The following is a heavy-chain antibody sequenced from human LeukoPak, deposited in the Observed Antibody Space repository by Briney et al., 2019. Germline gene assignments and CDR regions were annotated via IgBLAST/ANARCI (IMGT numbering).Heavy chain of an antibody. J-gene: IGHJ4*02. CDR3: ARDLDYRPSNFAY. V-gene: IGHV3-30-3*01. CDR2: ISYDGSNK. D-gene: IGHD3-9*01. CDR1: GFTFSSYA. Sequence: PGGSLRLSCAASGFTFSSYAMHWVRQAPGKGLEWVAVISYDGSNKYYADSVKGRFTISRDNSKNTLYLQMNSLRAEDTAVYYCARDLDYRPSNFAYWGQGTLVTVSS.